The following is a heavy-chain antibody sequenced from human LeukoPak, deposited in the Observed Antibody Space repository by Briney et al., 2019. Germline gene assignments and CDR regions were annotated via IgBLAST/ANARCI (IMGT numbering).Heavy chain of an antibody. Sequence: ASVKVSCKASGYTFTSYGISWVRQAPGQGLEWMGWISAYNVNTNYVQKFQGRVTMTTDTSTSTAYMELRSLRSDDTAVYYCAREGDPYSYGYFDYWRQGTLVTVSS. J-gene: IGHJ4*02. CDR3: AREGDPYSYGYFDY. CDR1: GYTFTSYG. V-gene: IGHV1-18*01. CDR2: ISAYNVNT. D-gene: IGHD5-18*01.